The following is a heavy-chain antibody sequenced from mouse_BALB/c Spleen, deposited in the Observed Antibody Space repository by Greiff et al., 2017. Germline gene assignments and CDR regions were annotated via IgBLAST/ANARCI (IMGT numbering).Heavy chain of an antibody. CDR3: ANYYGSGMDY. CDR2: ISSGGST. CDR1: GFTFSSYA. Sequence: DVMLVESGGGLVKPGGSLKLSCAASGFTFSSYAMSWVRQTPEKRLEWVASISSGGSTYYPDSVEGRFTISRDNARNILYLQMSSLRSEDTAMYYCANYYGSGMDYWGQGTSVTVSS. V-gene: IGHV5-6-5*01. J-gene: IGHJ4*01. D-gene: IGHD1-2*01.